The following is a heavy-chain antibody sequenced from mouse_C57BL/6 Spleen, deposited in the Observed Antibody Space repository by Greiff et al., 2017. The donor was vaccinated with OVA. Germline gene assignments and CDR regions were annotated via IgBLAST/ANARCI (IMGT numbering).Heavy chain of an antibody. J-gene: IGHJ4*01. CDR1: GYTFTSYW. CDR2: IDPSDSYT. CDR3: ARTDGYAMDD. V-gene: IGHV1-59*01. Sequence: QVQLQQPGAELVRPGTSVKLSCKASGYTFTSYWMHWVKQRPGQGLEWIGVIDPSDSYTNYNQKFKGKATLTVDTSSSTAYMQLSSLTSEDSAVYYCARTDGYAMDDWGQGTSVTVSS.